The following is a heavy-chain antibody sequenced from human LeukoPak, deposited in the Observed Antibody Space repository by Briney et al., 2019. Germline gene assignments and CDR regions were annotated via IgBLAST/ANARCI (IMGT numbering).Heavy chain of an antibody. CDR1: GGSISSGHYY. D-gene: IGHD2-21*02. V-gene: IGHV4-30-4*01. J-gene: IGHJ4*02. CDR2: IYYSGIT. Sequence: SETLSLTCTVSGGSISSGHYYWSWIRQPPGKGLESIGYIYYSGITYYNPSLKSRVTISIDTSKNQFSLKLNSVTAADTAVYYCVSRLTATGEFDYWGQGTLVTVSS. CDR3: VSRLTATGEFDY.